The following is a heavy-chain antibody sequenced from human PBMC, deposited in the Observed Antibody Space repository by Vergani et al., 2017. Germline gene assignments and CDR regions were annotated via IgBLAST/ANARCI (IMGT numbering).Heavy chain of an antibody. CDR3: ARCRIAAASFHFDL. J-gene: IGHJ2*01. Sequence: EVQLVESGGGLVKPGGSLRLSCAASGFTFSSYSMNWVRQAPGKGLEWVSSISSSSSYIYYADSVKGRFTISRDNAKHSLYLQMNSLRAEDTAVYYCARCRIAAASFHFDLWGRGTLVTVSS. D-gene: IGHD6-13*01. CDR2: ISSSSSYI. V-gene: IGHV3-21*01. CDR1: GFTFSSYS.